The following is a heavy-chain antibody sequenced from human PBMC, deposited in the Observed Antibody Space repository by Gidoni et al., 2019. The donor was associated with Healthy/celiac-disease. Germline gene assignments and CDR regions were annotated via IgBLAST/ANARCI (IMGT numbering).Heavy chain of an antibody. CDR2: MNPNRVNT. CDR1: GYTFTSYD. Sequence: QVQLVQSGAEVKKPGASVKVSCKASGYTFTSYDINWVRQATGQGLEWMGGMNPNRVNTGYAKKFQGRVTMTRNTSISTAYMGLSSLRSGDPAVYYCGRGVGATGAFDYWGQGTLVTVSS. V-gene: IGHV1-8*01. D-gene: IGHD1-26*01. J-gene: IGHJ4*02. CDR3: GRGVGATGAFDY.